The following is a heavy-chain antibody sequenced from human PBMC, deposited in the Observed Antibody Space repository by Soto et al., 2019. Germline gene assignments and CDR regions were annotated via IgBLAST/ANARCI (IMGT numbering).Heavy chain of an antibody. Sequence: ASVKVSCKASGLAFPIDDIIWVRQTIGQGLEFMGWMNPSGRNTGYTQKFQGRATFTWNTPTNTAYMDLSGLRSEDTAVYYCARYRTKVSVAFDVWGQGTMVTVSS. D-gene: IGHD3-16*02. J-gene: IGHJ3*01. CDR3: ARYRTKVSVAFDV. CDR1: GLAFPIDD. V-gene: IGHV1-8*01. CDR2: MNPSGRNT.